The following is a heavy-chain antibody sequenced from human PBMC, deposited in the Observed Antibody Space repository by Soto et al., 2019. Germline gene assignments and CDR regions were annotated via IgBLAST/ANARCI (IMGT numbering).Heavy chain of an antibody. CDR3: AKEGTAEWIHYYYPTDV. CDR2: INGSGGSR. D-gene: IGHD5-18*01. Sequence: EVQLLESGGGLVQPGGSLRLSCAGSGFNFSSFAMTWVRQAPGKGLEWVSTINGSGGSRFYAASVKGRFTLTRDNSKDTVYLQMHSMRVEDTAFYYCAKEGTAEWIHYYYPTDVWGRGTPVTVSS. CDR1: GFNFSSFA. V-gene: IGHV3-23*01. J-gene: IGHJ6*02.